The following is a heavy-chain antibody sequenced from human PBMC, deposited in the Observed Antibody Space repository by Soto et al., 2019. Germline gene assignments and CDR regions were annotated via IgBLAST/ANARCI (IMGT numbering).Heavy chain of an antibody. J-gene: IGHJ6*02. CDR2: IIPIFGTA. Sequence: GASVKVSCKASGGTFSSYAISWVRQAPGQGLEWMGGIIPIFGTANYAQKFQGSVTITADESTSTAYMELSSLRSEDTAVYYCAKGIVVVPAADYYYYGMDVWGQGTTVTVSS. CDR3: AKGIVVVPAADYYYYGMDV. D-gene: IGHD2-2*01. CDR1: GGTFSSYA. V-gene: IGHV1-69*13.